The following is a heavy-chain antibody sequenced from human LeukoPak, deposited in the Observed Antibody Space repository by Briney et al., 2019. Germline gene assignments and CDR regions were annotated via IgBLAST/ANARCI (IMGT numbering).Heavy chain of an antibody. Sequence: ASVKVSCKASGYTFTGYYMHWVRQAPGQGLEWMGWINPNSGGTNYAQKFQGRVTMTRDTSISTAYMELRSLRSDDTAVYYCARDRARYCSGGSCYPDYWGQGTLVTVSS. CDR3: ARDRARYCSGGSCYPDY. CDR1: GYTFTGYY. J-gene: IGHJ4*02. V-gene: IGHV1-2*02. D-gene: IGHD2-15*01. CDR2: INPNSGGT.